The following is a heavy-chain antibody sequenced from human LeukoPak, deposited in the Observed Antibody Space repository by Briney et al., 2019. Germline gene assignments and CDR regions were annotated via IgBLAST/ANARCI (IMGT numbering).Heavy chain of an antibody. Sequence: SVKVSCKASGGTFSSYAISWVRQAPGQGLEWMGRIIPILGIANYAQKLQGRVTITADKSTSTAYMELSSLRSEDTAVYYCARYCSGGSCYAEYYYYGMDVWGQGTTVTVSS. D-gene: IGHD2-15*01. V-gene: IGHV1-69*04. CDR3: ARYCSGGSCYAEYYYYGMDV. CDR1: GGTFSSYA. J-gene: IGHJ6*02. CDR2: IIPILGIA.